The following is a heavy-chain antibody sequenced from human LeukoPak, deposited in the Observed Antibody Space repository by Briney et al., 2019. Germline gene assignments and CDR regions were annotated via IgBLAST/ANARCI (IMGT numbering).Heavy chain of an antibody. D-gene: IGHD2-21*01. CDR2: IYYSGST. CDR3: ARFAHDAFDI. V-gene: IGHV4-59*08. CDR1: GGSISSYY. J-gene: IGHJ3*02. Sequence: PSETLSLTCTVSGGSISSYYWSWIRQPPRKGLEWIGYIYYSGSTNYNPSLKSRVTISVDTSKNQFSLKLSSVTAADTAVYYCARFAHDAFDIWGQGTMVTVSS.